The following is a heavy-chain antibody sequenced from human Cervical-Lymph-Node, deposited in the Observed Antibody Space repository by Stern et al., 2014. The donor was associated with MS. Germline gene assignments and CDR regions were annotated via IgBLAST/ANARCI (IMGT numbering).Heavy chain of an antibody. D-gene: IGHD4-17*01. Sequence: EVQLVESGGGLVQPGGSLRLSCAASGFTFTTYWMSWVRQAPGKGLEWVARIRHDGSEEYYVDSVKGRCTISRDDAKTSLYLQMDSLRAEDTAVYYCARNAYGDLSYWYFDLWGRGTLVTVSS. CDR2: IRHDGSEE. V-gene: IGHV3-7*02. CDR1: GFTFTTYW. CDR3: ARNAYGDLSYWYFDL. J-gene: IGHJ2*01.